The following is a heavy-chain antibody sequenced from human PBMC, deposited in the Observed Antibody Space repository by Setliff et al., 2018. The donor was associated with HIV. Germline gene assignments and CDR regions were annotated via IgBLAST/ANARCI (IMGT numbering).Heavy chain of an antibody. D-gene: IGHD5-12*01. CDR1: GGSISTSSHY. CDR2: IYSSGNT. CDR3: ARLFQWMSYSFDI. Sequence: SETLSLTCTVSGGSISTSSHYWGWIRQPPGKGLEWIGSIYSSGNTYYSPSLKNRVSMSVDRSRNQFSLKLSSVTAADTAVYYCARLFQWMSYSFDIWGQGTRVTVSS. V-gene: IGHV4-39*01. J-gene: IGHJ3*02.